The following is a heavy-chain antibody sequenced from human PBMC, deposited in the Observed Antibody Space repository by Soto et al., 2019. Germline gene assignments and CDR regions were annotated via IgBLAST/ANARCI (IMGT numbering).Heavy chain of an antibody. CDR3: AAESSTSSGLGFFDY. Sequence: QVQLVESGGGEVQPGRSLRLSCTASGFTFSTYGMHWVRQAPGKGLEWVAVIWYDGTNIYYADSVKGRFTISRDNSKNTLYLQMSSLRAEDTALYYCAAESSTSSGLGFFDYWGQGTLVTVSS. J-gene: IGHJ4*02. V-gene: IGHV3-33*03. CDR1: GFTFSTYG. D-gene: IGHD6-6*01. CDR2: IWYDGTNI.